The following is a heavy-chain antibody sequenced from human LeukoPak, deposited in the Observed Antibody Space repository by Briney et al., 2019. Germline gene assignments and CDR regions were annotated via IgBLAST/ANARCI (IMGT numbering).Heavy chain of an antibody. CDR3: ARDAGIAVAVNYFDY. Sequence: SVKVSCKASGGTFSSYAISWVRQAPGQGLEWMGGIIPIFGTANYAQKFQGRVTITTDESTSTAYMELSSLRSEDTAVYYCARDAGIAVAVNYFDYWGEGTLVTVSS. J-gene: IGHJ4*02. V-gene: IGHV1-69*05. D-gene: IGHD6-19*01. CDR2: IIPIFGTA. CDR1: GGTFSSYA.